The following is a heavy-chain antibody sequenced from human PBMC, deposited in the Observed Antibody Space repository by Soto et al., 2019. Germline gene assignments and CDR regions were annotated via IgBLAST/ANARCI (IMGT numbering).Heavy chain of an antibody. J-gene: IGHJ3*02. CDR3: ARGSTWGPGLIAFDI. D-gene: IGHD7-27*01. CDR1: GYTFTGYY. CDR2: INPNSGGT. V-gene: IGHV1-2*04. Sequence: ASVKVSCKASGYTFTGYYMHWVRQAPGQGLEWMGWINPNSGGTNYAQKFQGWVTMTRDTSISTAYMELSRLRSDDTAVYYCARGSTWGPGLIAFDIWGQGTMVTVSS.